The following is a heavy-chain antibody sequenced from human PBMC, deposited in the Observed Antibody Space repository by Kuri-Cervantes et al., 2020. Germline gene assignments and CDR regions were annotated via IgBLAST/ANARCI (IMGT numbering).Heavy chain of an antibody. Sequence: GESLKISCAASGFTFSSYEMNWVRQAPGKGLEWVSGVNWNGSRTHYADSVKGRFIISRDNSRNFLYQQMNSLRPEDMAVYYCARRYYDFWSGYHLYYYYYMDVWGKGTTVTVSS. D-gene: IGHD3-3*01. CDR3: ARRYYDFWSGYHLYYYYYMDV. J-gene: IGHJ6*03. V-gene: IGHV3-19*01. CDR1: GFTFSSYE. CDR2: VNWNGSRT.